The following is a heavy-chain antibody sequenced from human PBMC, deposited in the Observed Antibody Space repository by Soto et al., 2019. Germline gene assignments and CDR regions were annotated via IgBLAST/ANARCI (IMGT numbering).Heavy chain of an antibody. D-gene: IGHD1-1*01. V-gene: IGHV3-23*01. CDR2: ISGSGGST. CDR3: AKAPVQLERRPEVYFDY. Sequence: PGGSLRLSCAASGFTFSSYAMSWVRQAPGKGLEWVSAISGSGGSTYYADSVKGRFTISRDNSKNTLYLQMNSLRAEDTAVYYCAKAPVQLERRPEVYFDYWGQGTLVTVSS. CDR1: GFTFSSYA. J-gene: IGHJ4*02.